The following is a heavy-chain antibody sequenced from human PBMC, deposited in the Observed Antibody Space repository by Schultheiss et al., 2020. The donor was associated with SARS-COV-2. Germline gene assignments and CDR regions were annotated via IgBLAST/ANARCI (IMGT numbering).Heavy chain of an antibody. D-gene: IGHD5-24*01. CDR3: TPLERWSQGYGMDV. V-gene: IGHV4-59*01. Sequence: SETLSLTCTVSGGSISSYYWSWIRQPPGKGLEWIWYIYYSGSTNYNPSLKSRVTISVDTSKNQFSLKLSSVTAADTAVYYCTPLERWSQGYGMDVWGQGTTVTVSS. CDR1: GGSISSYY. J-gene: IGHJ6*02. CDR2: IYYSGST.